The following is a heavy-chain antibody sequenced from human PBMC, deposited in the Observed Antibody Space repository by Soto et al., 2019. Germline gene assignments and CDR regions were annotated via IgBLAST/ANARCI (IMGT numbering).Heavy chain of an antibody. Sequence: SETLSLTCIVSGGSMSSYYWGWIRQPPGKGLEWIGYIYYSGSTNYNPSLKSRVTISVDTSKNQFSLKLSSVTAADTAVYYCARESVWDWPGWFDPWGQGTLVTV. CDR3: ARESVWDWPGWFDP. CDR2: IYYSGST. D-gene: IGHD3-16*01. J-gene: IGHJ5*02. CDR1: GGSMSSYY. V-gene: IGHV4-59*01.